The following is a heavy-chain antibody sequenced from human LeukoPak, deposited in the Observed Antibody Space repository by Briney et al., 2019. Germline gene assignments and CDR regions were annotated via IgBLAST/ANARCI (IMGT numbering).Heavy chain of an antibody. Sequence: PSETLSLTCAVYGGSFSGYYWSWIRQPPGKGLEWIGEINHSASTNYNPSLKSRVTISVDTSKNQFSLKLSSVTAADTAVYYCARASYRLDAFDIWGQGTMVTVSS. CDR1: GGSFSGYY. CDR3: ARASYRLDAFDI. V-gene: IGHV4-34*01. CDR2: INHSAST. J-gene: IGHJ3*02. D-gene: IGHD3-16*02.